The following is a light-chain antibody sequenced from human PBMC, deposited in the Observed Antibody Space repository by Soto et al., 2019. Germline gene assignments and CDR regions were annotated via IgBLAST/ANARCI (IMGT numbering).Light chain of an antibody. CDR1: QDISNY. CDR2: AAS. V-gene: IGKV1-27*01. Sequence: DIQMTQSPSSLSASVGDRVTITCRASQDISNYLAWYQQRRGEVPKLLIYAASTLHSGVPSRFSGSGSGTDFTLTISSLQPEDAATYFCQKCTSPPPFTFGPGTKVGLK. J-gene: IGKJ3*01. CDR3: QKCTSPPPFT.